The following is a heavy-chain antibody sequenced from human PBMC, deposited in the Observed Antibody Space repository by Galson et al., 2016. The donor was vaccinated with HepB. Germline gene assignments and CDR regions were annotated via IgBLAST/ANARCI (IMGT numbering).Heavy chain of an antibody. Sequence: TLSLTCSVSGGSINSGGYYWSWIRQHPGKGLEWIGYIYYSESTYYSPSLESRVTISADTSENQFSLRLSSVTAADTAVYYCASAGGGTDYGDFSFQVWGQGTLVTVSS. V-gene: IGHV4-31*03. CDR3: ASAGGGTDYGDFSFQV. CDR2: IYYSEST. D-gene: IGHD4-17*01. J-gene: IGHJ1*01. CDR1: GGSINSGGYY.